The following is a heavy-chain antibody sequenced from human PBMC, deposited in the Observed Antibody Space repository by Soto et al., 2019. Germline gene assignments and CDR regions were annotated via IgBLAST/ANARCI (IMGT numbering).Heavy chain of an antibody. V-gene: IGHV3-9*01. D-gene: IGHD4-17*01. CDR1: GFTFDDYA. J-gene: IGHJ5*02. Sequence: GGSLRLSCAASGFTFDDYAMHWVRQAPGKGMEWVSGISWNSGSIGYADSVKGRFTISRDNAKNSLYLQMNSLRAEDTALYYWAKDVGSTVTTFPHAWGQGTLVTVS. CDR3: AKDVGSTVTTFPHA. CDR2: ISWNSGSI.